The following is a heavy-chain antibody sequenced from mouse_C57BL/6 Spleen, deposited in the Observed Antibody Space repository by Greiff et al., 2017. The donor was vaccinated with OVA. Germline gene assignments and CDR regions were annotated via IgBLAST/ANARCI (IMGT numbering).Heavy chain of an antibody. CDR3: ARSRYYDDYFDY. CDR2: IDPSDSYT. CDR1: GYTFTSYW. V-gene: IGHV1-69*01. D-gene: IGHD2-4*01. Sequence: QVQLQQPGAELVMPGASVKLSCKASGYTFTSYWMHWVKQRPGQGLEWIGEIDPSDSYTNYNQKFKGKSTLTVDKSSSTAYMQLSSLTSEDSAVYYCARSRYYDDYFDYWGQGTTLTVSS. J-gene: IGHJ2*01.